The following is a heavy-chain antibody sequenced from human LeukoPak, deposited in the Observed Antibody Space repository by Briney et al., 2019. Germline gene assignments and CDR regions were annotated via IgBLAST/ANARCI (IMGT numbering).Heavy chain of an antibody. CDR1: GYTFTSYG. CDR2: ISAYNGNT. V-gene: IGHV1-18*01. D-gene: IGHD5-12*01. CDR3: ARGSRRGYSGYDPGEY. Sequence: ASVKVSCKASGYTFTSYGISWVRQAPGQGLEWMGWISAYNGNTNYAQKPQGRVTMTTDTSTSTAYMELRSLRSDDTAVYYCARGSRRGYSGYDPGEYWGQGTLVTVSS. J-gene: IGHJ4*02.